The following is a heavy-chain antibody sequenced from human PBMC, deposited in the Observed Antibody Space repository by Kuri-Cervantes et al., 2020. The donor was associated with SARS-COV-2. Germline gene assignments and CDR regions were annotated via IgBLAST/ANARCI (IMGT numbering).Heavy chain of an antibody. D-gene: IGHD2-2*02. J-gene: IGHJ5*02. CDR1: GGSFSGYY. CDR3: ARPGYCSSTSCYNNWFDP. CDR2: INHSGST. V-gene: IGHV4-34*01. Sequence: SQTLSLTCAVYGGSFSGYYWSWIRQPPGKRLERIGEINHSGSTNYNPSLKSRVTISVDTSKNQFSLKLSSVTAADTAVYYCARPGYCSSTSCYNNWFDPWGQGTLVTVSS.